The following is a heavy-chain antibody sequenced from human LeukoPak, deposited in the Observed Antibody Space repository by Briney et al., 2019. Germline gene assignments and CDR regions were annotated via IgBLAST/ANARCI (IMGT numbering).Heavy chain of an antibody. CDR1: GYTFTGYY. CDR2: INPNSGGT. V-gene: IGHV1-2*02. D-gene: IGHD6-13*01. Sequence: ASVTVSFTASGYTFTGYYMHWVRQAPGQGLEWMGWINPNSGGTNYAQKFQGRVTMTRDTSISTAYMELSRLRSDDTAVYYCARDRSAAAGTSDYWGQGTLVTVSS. CDR3: ARDRSAAAGTSDY. J-gene: IGHJ4*02.